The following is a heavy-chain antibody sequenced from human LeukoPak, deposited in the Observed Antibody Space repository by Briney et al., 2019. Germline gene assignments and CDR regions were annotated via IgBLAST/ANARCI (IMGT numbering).Heavy chain of an antibody. Sequence: ASVKVSCKASGGTFTSYAISWVRQAPGQGLEWMGGIIPIFGTANYAQKFQGRVTITTDESTSTAYTELSSLRSEDTAVYYCARGSFWSGYYRYYYYVDVWGKGTTVTVSS. V-gene: IGHV1-69*05. J-gene: IGHJ6*03. CDR2: IIPIFGTA. D-gene: IGHD3-3*01. CDR1: GGTFTSYA. CDR3: ARGSFWSGYYRYYYYVDV.